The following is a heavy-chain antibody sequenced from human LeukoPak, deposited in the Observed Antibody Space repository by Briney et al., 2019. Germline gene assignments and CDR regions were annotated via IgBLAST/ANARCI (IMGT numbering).Heavy chain of an antibody. CDR2: IYPGDSDT. D-gene: IGHD1-14*01. J-gene: IGHJ6*02. CDR3: ARLAETSDYYGMDV. Sequence: PGESLKISCKGSGYNFIIYGIAWVRQMPGKGLEWMGIIYPGDSDTRYSPSFQGQVTTSADKSISTSYLQWSSLKASDTAMYYCARLAETSDYYGMDVWGQGTTVTVSS. V-gene: IGHV5-51*01. CDR1: GYNFIIYG.